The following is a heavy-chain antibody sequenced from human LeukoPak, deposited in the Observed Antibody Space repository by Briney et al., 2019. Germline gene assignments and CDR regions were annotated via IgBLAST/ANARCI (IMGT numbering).Heavy chain of an antibody. CDR3: ARSRWFDP. Sequence: SGTLSLTCTVSGRSISSYYWSCIRQPPGKGLEWIGYISYSGSTNYNPSLKSRVTISVDTSKNQFSLKLTSVTAADTAVYYCARSRWFDPWGQGTLVTVSS. CDR2: ISYSGST. CDR1: GRSISSYY. V-gene: IGHV4-59*01. J-gene: IGHJ5*02.